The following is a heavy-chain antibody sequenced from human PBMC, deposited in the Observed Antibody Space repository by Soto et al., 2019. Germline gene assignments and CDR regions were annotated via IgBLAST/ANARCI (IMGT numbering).Heavy chain of an antibody. CDR1: GGTFSSYA. V-gene: IGHV1-69*13. CDR3: ARGLAGTFDY. Sequence: ASVKVSCKASGGTFSSYAISWVRQAPGQGLEWMGGIIPIFGTANYAQKFQGRVTITADEPTSTAYMELSSLRSEDTAVYYCARGLAGTFDYWGQGTLVTVSS. D-gene: IGHD6-19*01. CDR2: IIPIFGTA. J-gene: IGHJ4*02.